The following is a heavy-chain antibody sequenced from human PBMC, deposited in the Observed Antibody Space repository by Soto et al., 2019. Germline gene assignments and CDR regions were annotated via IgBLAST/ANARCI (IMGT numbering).Heavy chain of an antibody. CDR2: IYSGGST. V-gene: IGHV3-66*01. CDR1: GFTVSSNY. J-gene: IGHJ6*03. CDR3: AREKPDKDYPKPGDYYYYYMDV. D-gene: IGHD4-17*01. Sequence: EVQLVESGGGLVQPGGSLRLSCAASGFTVSSNYMSWVRQAPGKGLEWVSVIYSGGSTYYADSVKGRFTISRDNSKNTLYLQMNSLRAEDTAVYYCAREKPDKDYPKPGDYYYYYMDVWGKGTTVTVSS.